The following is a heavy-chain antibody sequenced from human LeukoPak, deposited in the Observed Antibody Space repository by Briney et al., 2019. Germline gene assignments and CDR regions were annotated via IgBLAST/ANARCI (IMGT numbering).Heavy chain of an antibody. Sequence: GGSLRLSCAASGFTFTDYWMSWVRQVPGKGLERVAIIKDDGSEKLYVDSVKGRFTISRDDAENSLSLQMNGLRVEDTAVYYCARVVRSDCCAFDVWGQGTTVTVSS. D-gene: IGHD2-21*01. CDR1: GFTFTDYW. CDR2: IKDDGSEK. CDR3: ARVVRSDCCAFDV. V-gene: IGHV3-7*01. J-gene: IGHJ3*01.